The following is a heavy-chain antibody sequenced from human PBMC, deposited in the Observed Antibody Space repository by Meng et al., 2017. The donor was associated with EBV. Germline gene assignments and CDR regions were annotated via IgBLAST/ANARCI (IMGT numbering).Heavy chain of an antibody. CDR3: ARAEIAAAGRLDY. J-gene: IGHJ4*02. Sequence: QVLLGQAGAEGKRPGSSVKASCKASGGTFSSYAISWVRQAPGQGLEWMGGIIPIFGTANYAQKFQGRVTITADNSTSTAYMELSSLRSEDTAVYYCARAEIAAAGRLDYWGQGTLVTVSS. CDR1: GGTFSSYA. V-gene: IGHV1-69*06. CDR2: IIPIFGTA. D-gene: IGHD6-13*01.